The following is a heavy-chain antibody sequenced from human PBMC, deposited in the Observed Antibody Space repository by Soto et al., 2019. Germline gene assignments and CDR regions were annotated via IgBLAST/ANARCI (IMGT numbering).Heavy chain of an antibody. CDR2: ISAYNGNT. D-gene: IGHD1-1*01. J-gene: IGHJ4*02. V-gene: IGHV1-18*01. Sequence: ASVKVSCTASGYTYTSYGISWVRQAPGQGLEWMGWISAYNGNTNYAQKLQGRVTMTTDTSTSTAYMELRSLRSDDTAVYYCTTNWTFDYWGQGTLVTVSS. CDR1: GYTYTSYG. CDR3: TTNWTFDY.